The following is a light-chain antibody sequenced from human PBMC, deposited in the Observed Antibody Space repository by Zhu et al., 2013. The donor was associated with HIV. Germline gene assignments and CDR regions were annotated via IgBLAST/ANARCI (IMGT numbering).Light chain of an antibody. V-gene: IGKV1-5*03. CDR2: KAS. CDR3: QQYYSYPYT. J-gene: IGKJ2*01. Sequence: DIQMTQSPSTLSASVGDRVTITCRASQSISIWLAWYQQKPGKAPILLISKASRLESGVPSRFSGSGSGTDFTLTISDLQSEDFATYYCQQYYSYPYTFGQGTKLEI. CDR1: QSISIW.